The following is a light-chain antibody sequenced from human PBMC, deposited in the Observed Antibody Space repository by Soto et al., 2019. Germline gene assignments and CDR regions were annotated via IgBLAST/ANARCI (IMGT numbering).Light chain of an antibody. CDR3: QQHNNYWT. Sequence: DVQMTQSPSTLSASVGDRVTITCRASQNINSDLAWYQQKPGKAPQLLIYRASSLESGVPSRFSARGSGTEFALTITSLQPDDFAAYYCQQHNNYWTFGHGTRVVIK. J-gene: IGKJ1*01. CDR2: RAS. CDR1: QNINSD. V-gene: IGKV1-5*03.